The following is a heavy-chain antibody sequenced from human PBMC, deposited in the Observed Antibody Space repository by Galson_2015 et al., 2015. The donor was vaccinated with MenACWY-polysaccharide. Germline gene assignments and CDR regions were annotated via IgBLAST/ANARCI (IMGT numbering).Heavy chain of an antibody. D-gene: IGHD2-2*01. J-gene: IGHJ4*02. V-gene: IGHV4-39*07. Sequence: SGSAYYNASLKSRVTISVDTSKNQFSLKLSSVTAADTAIYYCARAGRTDIVVVGYGWGFDYWGQGALVTVSS. CDR2: SGSA. CDR3: ARAGRTDIVVVGYGWGFDY.